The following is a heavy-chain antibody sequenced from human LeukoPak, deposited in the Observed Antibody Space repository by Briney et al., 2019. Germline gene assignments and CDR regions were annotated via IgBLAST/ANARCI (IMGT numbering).Heavy chain of an antibody. CDR1: GDTLSRDGAA. CDR3: ARDTLAAADS. D-gene: IGHD6-25*01. V-gene: IGHV6-1*01. J-gene: IGHJ4*02. Sequence: SQTLSLTCALSGDTLSRDGAAWTWIRQSPSRGLEWLGRTYYRSKWHNEYAVSVRGRMAISPDTSKNQFSLHLSSVTPEDTAVYFCARDTLAAADSWGQGALVTVSS. CDR2: TYYRSKWHN.